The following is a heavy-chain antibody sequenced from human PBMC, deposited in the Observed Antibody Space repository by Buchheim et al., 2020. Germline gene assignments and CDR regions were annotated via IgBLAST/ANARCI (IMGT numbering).Heavy chain of an antibody. J-gene: IGHJ6*02. CDR1: GFTFSDHY. Sequence: EVQLVESGGGLVQPGGSLRLSCAASGFTFSDHYMDWVRQAPGKGLEWVGRISDKANTYTTEYAASVEGRFTISRDDSKNSLYLQMNSLKTEDTAVYYCAREDGTVNYYYNDGMKVWGQGNT. V-gene: IGHV3-72*01. CDR2: ISDKANTYTT. CDR3: AREDGTVNYYYNDGMKV. D-gene: IGHD1-1*01.